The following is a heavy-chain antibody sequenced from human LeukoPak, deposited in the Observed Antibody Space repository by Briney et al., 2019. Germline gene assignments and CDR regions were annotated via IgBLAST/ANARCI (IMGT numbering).Heavy chain of an antibody. Sequence: SQTLSLTCAISGDSVSSNSAPWTWLRQSPSRGLEWLGRTYYKSKWYSDYAVSVKSRITINSDTSKNHFSLQLNSVTPEDTAVYYCARVSSPWSPRDAFDIWGQGTMVTVSS. V-gene: IGHV6-1*01. CDR2: TYYKSKWYS. D-gene: IGHD1-26*01. CDR1: GDSVSSNSAP. CDR3: ARVSSPWSPRDAFDI. J-gene: IGHJ3*02.